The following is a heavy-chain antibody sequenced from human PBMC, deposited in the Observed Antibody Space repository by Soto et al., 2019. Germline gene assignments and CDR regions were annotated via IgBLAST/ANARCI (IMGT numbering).Heavy chain of an antibody. CDR1: GFTFSSYG. J-gene: IGHJ4*02. D-gene: IGHD2-2*01. CDR2: ISYDGSNK. CDR3: AKVVPAAVGQNSDY. V-gene: IGHV3-30*18. Sequence: GGSLRLSCAASGFTFSSYGMHWVRQAPGKGLEWVAVISYDGSNKYYADSVKGRFTISRDNSKNTLYLQMNSLRAEDTAVYYCAKVVPAAVGQNSDYWGQGTLVTVSS.